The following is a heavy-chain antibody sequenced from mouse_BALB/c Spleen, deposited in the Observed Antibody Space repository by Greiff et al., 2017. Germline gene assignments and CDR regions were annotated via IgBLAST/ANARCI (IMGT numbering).Heavy chain of an antibody. J-gene: IGHJ4*01. V-gene: IGHV5-12-2*01. D-gene: IGHD2-1*01. CDR2: ISNGGGST. Sequence: EVKVEESGGGLVQPGGSLKLSCAASGFTFSSSTMSWVRQTPEKRLEWVAYISNGGGSTYYPDSVKGRFTISRDNAKNNLYLQMSSLKSEDTAMYYCARGTSLLDYAMDYWGQGTSVTVSS. CDR1: GFTFSSST. CDR3: ARGTSLLDYAMDY.